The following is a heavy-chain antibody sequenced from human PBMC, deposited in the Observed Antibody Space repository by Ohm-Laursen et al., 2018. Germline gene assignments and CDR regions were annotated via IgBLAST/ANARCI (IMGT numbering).Heavy chain of an antibody. Sequence: SLRLSCAASGFAFSSYGMHWVRLAPGKGMEWVAVILYDGSDKSYAGSVKGRFTISRDNSKNSLYLQMNSLRAEDTAVYYCARTVTLDYWGQGTLVTVSS. CDR3: ARTVTLDY. CDR1: GFAFSSYG. J-gene: IGHJ4*02. V-gene: IGHV3-30*03. D-gene: IGHD4-17*01. CDR2: ILYDGSDK.